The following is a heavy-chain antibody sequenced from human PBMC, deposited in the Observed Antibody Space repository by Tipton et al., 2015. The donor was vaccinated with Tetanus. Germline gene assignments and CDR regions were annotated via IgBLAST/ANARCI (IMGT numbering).Heavy chain of an antibody. D-gene: IGHD1-26*01. J-gene: IGHJ4*02. V-gene: IGHV4-31*02. CDR1: GGSISSGGYY. CDR3: ARDQARGARGWNYFDY. Sequence: LRLSCTVSGGSISSGGYYWTWIRQHPGKGLEWIGDIYYSGSTYYNPSLKSRVSISVDTSNNQFSVNLNSVTVADTAVYYCARDQARGARGWNYFDYWGQGALVTVSS. CDR2: IYYSGST.